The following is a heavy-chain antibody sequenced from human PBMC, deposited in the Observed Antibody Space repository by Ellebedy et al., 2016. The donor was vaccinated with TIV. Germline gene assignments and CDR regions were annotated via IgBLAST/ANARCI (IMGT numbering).Heavy chain of an antibody. V-gene: IGHV4-39*07. CDR1: GGSISSSSYY. D-gene: IGHD1-26*01. CDR3: ARPIVGATRDAFDI. J-gene: IGHJ3*02. Sequence: MPSETLSLTCTVSGGSISSSSYYWGWIRQPPGKGLEWIGSIYYSGSTYYNPSLKSRVTISVDKSKNQFSLKLSSVTAADTAVYYCARPIVGATRDAFDIWGQGTMVTVSS. CDR2: IYYSGST.